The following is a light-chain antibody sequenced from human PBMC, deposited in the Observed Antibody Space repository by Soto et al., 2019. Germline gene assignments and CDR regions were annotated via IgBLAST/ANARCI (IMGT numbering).Light chain of an antibody. Sequence: EIVLTQSPRTLSLSPGERATLSCSASQSVSSSYLAWYQQQPGQAPRLLIYAASTRATAVPDRFSGSGSGTDFTLTITSLQSDDFAVYFCQQYTDWPITFGQGTRLEIK. CDR3: QQYTDWPIT. CDR1: QSVSSSY. CDR2: AAS. V-gene: IGKV3-20*01. J-gene: IGKJ5*01.